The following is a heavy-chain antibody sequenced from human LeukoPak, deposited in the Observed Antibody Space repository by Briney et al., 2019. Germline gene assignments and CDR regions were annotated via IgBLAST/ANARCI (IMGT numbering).Heavy chain of an antibody. Sequence: SETLSLTCAVYGGSFSDYYWNWIRQPPGNGLEWIGEINHSGTTNYNPSLKSRVTISVDTSKNQFSLRLSAVTAADTAVYHCARGLRLPSRSAPAVPHVWAKGTTVTVSA. CDR2: INHSGTT. CDR3: ARGLRLPSRSAPAVPHV. D-gene: IGHD2-2*01. V-gene: IGHV4-34*01. CDR1: GGSFSDYY. J-gene: IGHJ6*04.